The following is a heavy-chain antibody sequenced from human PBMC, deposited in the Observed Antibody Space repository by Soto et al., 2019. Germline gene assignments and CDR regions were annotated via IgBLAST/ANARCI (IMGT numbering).Heavy chain of an antibody. CDR2: IRSKAYGGTT. D-gene: IGHD3-16*01. CDR3: TRDARIMITFGGASMDV. J-gene: IGHJ6*01. CDR1: GFTFGDYA. Sequence: SLRLSCTASGFTFGDYAMSWFRQAPGKGLEWVGFIRSKAYGGTTEYAASVKGRFTISRDDSKSIAYLQMNSLKTEDTAVYYCTRDARIMITFGGASMDVWGQGTTVTVSS. V-gene: IGHV3-49*03.